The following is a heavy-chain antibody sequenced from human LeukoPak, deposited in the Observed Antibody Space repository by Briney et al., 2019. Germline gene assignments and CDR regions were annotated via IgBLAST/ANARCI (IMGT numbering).Heavy chain of an antibody. CDR3: ARVKFVGNSQGWFDP. V-gene: IGHV3-21*01. CDR1: GFTFSSC. CDR2: ISSSSSYI. J-gene: IGHJ5*02. Sequence: PGGSLRLSCAASGFTFSSCMNWVRQAPGKGLEWVSSISSSSSYIYYADSVKGRFTISRDNAKKSLFLQMNSLRAEDTAVYYCARVKFVGNSQGWFDPWGQGTLVTVSS. D-gene: IGHD4-23*01.